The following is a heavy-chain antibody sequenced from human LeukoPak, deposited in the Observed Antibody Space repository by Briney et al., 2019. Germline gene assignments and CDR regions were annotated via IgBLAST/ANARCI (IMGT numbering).Heavy chain of an antibody. D-gene: IGHD1-20*01. CDR2: IYYSGST. CDR3: ARHAVPSFSYLEPFDY. J-gene: IGHJ4*02. CDR1: GGSISSSSYY. Sequence: SETLSLTCTVSGGSISSSSYYWGWIRQPPGKGLEWIGSIYYSGSTYYNPSLKSRVTISVDTSKNQFSLKLSSVTAADTAVYYCARHAVPSFSYLEPFDYWGQGTLVTVSS. V-gene: IGHV4-39*01.